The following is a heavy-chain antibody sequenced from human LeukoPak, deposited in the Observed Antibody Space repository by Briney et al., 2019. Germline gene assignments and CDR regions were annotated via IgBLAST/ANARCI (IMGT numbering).Heavy chain of an antibody. CDR2: ISSSGSSI. D-gene: IGHD3-3*01. CDR1: GFTFSNYE. CDR3: AREALERFYMDV. Sequence: GGSLRLSCAASGFTFSNYEIIWVRRAPGKGLEWVSYISSSGSSIYYADAVKGRFTISRDNAKNSLYLQMNSLRVEDTAVYYCAREALERFYMDVWGKGTTVTVSS. V-gene: IGHV3-48*03. J-gene: IGHJ6*03.